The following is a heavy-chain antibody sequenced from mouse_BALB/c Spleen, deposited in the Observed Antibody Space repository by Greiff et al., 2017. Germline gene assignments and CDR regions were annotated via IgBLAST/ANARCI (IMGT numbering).Heavy chain of an antibody. V-gene: IGHV7-3*02. CDR2: IRNKANGYTT. D-gene: IGHD1-1*01. Sequence: EVQLVESGGGLVQPGGSLRLSCAPSGFTFTDYYMSWVRQPPGKALEWLGFIRNKANGYTTEYSASVKGRFTISRDNSQSILYLQMNTLRAEDSATYYCARGDYYGRGYAMDYWGQGTSVTVSS. J-gene: IGHJ4*01. CDR1: GFTFTDYY. CDR3: ARGDYYGRGYAMDY.